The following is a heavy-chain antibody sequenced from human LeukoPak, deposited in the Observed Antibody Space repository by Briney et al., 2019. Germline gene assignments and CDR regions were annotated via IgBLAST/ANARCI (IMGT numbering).Heavy chain of an antibody. CDR2: ISSSSSYI. J-gene: IGHJ3*02. Sequence: GGSLRLSCAASGFTFSSYSMNWVRQAPGKGLEWVSSISSSSSYIYYADSVKGQFTISRDNAKNSLYLQMNSLRAEDTAVYYCAREGAAAGTEAFDIWGQGTMVTVSS. V-gene: IGHV3-21*01. CDR1: GFTFSSYS. CDR3: AREGAAAGTEAFDI. D-gene: IGHD6-13*01.